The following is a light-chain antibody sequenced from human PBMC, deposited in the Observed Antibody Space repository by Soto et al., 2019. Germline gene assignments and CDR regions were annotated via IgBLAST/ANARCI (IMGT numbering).Light chain of an antibody. Sequence: DIVMTQSPLSLPVTPGEPASISCRSSQSLQSDGNHYLDWYLQKPGQSPQILIYLGSIRASGVRDRFSGSVSGADFTLNISRVEAEDVGVYYCMQALQVPSTFGQGTKVEIE. J-gene: IGKJ1*01. CDR3: MQALQVPST. V-gene: IGKV2-28*01. CDR2: LGS. CDR1: QSLQSDGNHY.